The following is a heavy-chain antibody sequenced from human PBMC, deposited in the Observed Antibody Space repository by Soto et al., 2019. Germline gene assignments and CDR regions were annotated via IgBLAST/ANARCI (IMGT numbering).Heavy chain of an antibody. CDR3: ARVCFWSGYPQRYYYYGMDV. J-gene: IGHJ6*02. CDR1: GYTFTSYY. V-gene: IGHV1-46*01. D-gene: IGHD3-3*01. CDR2: INPSGGST. Sequence: ASVKVSCKASGYTFTSYYMHGVRQAPGQGLEWMGIINPSGGSTSYAQKFQGRVTMTRDTSTSTVYMELSSLRSEDTAVYYCARVCFWSGYPQRYYYYGMDVWGQGTTVTVSS.